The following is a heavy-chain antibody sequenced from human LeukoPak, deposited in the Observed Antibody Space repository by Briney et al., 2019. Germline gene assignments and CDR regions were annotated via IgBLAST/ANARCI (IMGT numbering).Heavy chain of an antibody. J-gene: IGHJ5*02. CDR2: IYPGDSDT. D-gene: IGHD2-2*01. V-gene: IGHV5-51*01. Sequence: GESLKISCKGSGYSFTTYWIGWVRQMPGGGLEWMGIIYPGDSDTRYSPSFQGQVTISADKSISTAYLQWSSLKASDTAMYYCARQSLGYCSSTSCYYNWFDPWGQGTLVTVSS. CDR3: ARQSLGYCSSTSCYYNWFDP. CDR1: GYSFTTYW.